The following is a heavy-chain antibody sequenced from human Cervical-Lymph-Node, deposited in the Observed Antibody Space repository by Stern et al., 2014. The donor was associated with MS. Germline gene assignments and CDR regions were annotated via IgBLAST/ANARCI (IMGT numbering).Heavy chain of an antibody. D-gene: IGHD2-2*02. CDR1: GGSISSGGYY. J-gene: IGHJ3*02. Sequence: QVQLQESGPGLVKPSQTLSLTCTISGGSISSGGYYLSWIRQHPGMGLEWIGYIHYGGSAYYNPSLRSRVTMSLDTSKNQFSLKLSSVSAADTAVYYCARDLGSCSSTSCYKAFDIWGQGTMVTVSS. CDR2: IHYGGSA. CDR3: ARDLGSCSSTSCYKAFDI. V-gene: IGHV4-31*03.